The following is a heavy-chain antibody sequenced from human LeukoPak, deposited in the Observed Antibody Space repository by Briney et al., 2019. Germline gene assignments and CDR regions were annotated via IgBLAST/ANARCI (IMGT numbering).Heavy chain of an antibody. Sequence: PGGSLRLSCAASGFTFSDYYMSWIRQAPGKGLEWVSGISWNSGSIDYGDSVKGRFTTSRDNAKNSLYLQMNSLRAEDTALYFCARNFRGSSNYYGMDIWGQGTTVTVSS. CDR1: GFTFSDYY. CDR3: ARNFRGSSNYYGMDI. D-gene: IGHD1-26*01. V-gene: IGHV3-9*01. J-gene: IGHJ6*02. CDR2: ISWNSGSI.